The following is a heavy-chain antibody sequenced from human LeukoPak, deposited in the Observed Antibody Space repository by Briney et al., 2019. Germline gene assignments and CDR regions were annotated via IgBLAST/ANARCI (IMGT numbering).Heavy chain of an antibody. CDR1: GFNFKTYT. J-gene: IGHJ4*02. CDR3: ARDRSTDAISEF. D-gene: IGHD1-1*01. CDR2: ITAGDGAT. V-gene: IGHV3-23*01. Sequence: PGGSLRLSCAASGFNFKTYTLTWVRQAPGKRPEWLSSITAGDGATYYADSVRGRFTISRVYSRNTVYLHLSGLRAEDTAVYYCARDRSTDAISEFWGQGTLVAVSS.